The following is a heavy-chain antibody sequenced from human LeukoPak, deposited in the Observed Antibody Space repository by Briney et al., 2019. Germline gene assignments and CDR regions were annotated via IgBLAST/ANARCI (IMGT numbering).Heavy chain of an antibody. CDR1: GGSISSYY. CDR2: IYYSGST. Sequence: LSETLSLTCTVSGGSISSYYWSWIRQPPGKGLEWIGYIYYSGSTNYNPSLKSRVTISVDTSKNQFSLKLSSVTAADTAVYYYARVPGGWFGELLFDYWGQGTLVTVSS. J-gene: IGHJ4*02. D-gene: IGHD3-10*01. V-gene: IGHV4-59*01. CDR3: ARVPGGWFGELLFDY.